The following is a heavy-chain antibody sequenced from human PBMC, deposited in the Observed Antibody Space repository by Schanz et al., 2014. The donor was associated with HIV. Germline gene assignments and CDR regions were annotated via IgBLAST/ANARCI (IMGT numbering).Heavy chain of an antibody. J-gene: IGHJ6*02. CDR3: TTDPLRDYGVDV. V-gene: IGHV3-15*01. CDR1: GFTFSRYA. Sequence: EVQLLESGGGLVQPGGSLRLSCAASGFTFSRYAMTWVRQAPGKGLEWVGRIKSNPDGGTIDYAAPVKGRFTISRDDSKNTLYLQMNSLKTEDTAVYYCTTDPLRDYGVDVWGQGTTVTVSS. CDR2: IKSNPDGGTI.